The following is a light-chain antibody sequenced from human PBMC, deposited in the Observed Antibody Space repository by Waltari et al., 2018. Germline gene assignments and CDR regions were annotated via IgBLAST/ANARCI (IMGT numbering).Light chain of an antibody. CDR1: QTVLNSFNNQNC. Sequence: DIVMTQSPDSLTVSLGERATLNCTSSQTVLNSFNNQNCLAWYQQKPGQPPKLLIYWTSTRESGVPDRFSGSGSGTDFTLTISSLQAEDVAVYYCQQYNTAPLTFGGGTKVEIK. J-gene: IGKJ4*01. V-gene: IGKV4-1*01. CDR3: QQYNTAPLT. CDR2: WTS.